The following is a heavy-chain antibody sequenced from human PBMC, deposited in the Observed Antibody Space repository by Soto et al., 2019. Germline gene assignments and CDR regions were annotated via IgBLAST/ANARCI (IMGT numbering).Heavy chain of an antibody. J-gene: IGHJ4*02. Sequence: SETLSLTCTVSGDSISSGGYYWSWIRQHPGKGLEWIGYIYYGGSTYNNPSLKGRPTISVDTSKNQFSLKVSSVTAADTAVHFCARDRSRGYGRFDYWGQGTLVTVSS. CDR3: ARDRSRGYGRFDY. V-gene: IGHV4-31*03. CDR2: IYYGGST. CDR1: GDSISSGGYY. D-gene: IGHD5-12*01.